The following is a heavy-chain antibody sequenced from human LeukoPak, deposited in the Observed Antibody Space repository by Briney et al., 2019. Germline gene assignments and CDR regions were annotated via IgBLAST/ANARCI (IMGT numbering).Heavy chain of an antibody. J-gene: IGHJ4*02. V-gene: IGHV1-2*02. CDR2: INPNSGVA. Sequence: ASVKVSCKASGYTFTGYYMHWVRQAPGQGLEWMGWINPNSGVADYAQKFQGRVTMTRDTSISTAYMEVSSLRSDDTAVYYCARDFGRAYGDKFDYWGQGTLVTVSS. D-gene: IGHD4-17*01. CDR1: GYTFTGYY. CDR3: ARDFGRAYGDKFDY.